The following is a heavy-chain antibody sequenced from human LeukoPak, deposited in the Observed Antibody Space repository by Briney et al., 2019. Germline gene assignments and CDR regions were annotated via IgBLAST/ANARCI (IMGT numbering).Heavy chain of an antibody. Sequence: GGSLRLSCAASGFTFSSYSMNWVRQAPGQGLEWVSSISSSSSYIYYADSVKGRFTISRDNAKNSLYLQMNSLSAEDTAVYYCAREPDIVVVVAATDAFDIWGQGTMVTVSS. CDR2: ISSSSSYI. V-gene: IGHV3-21*01. J-gene: IGHJ3*02. CDR1: GFTFSSYS. D-gene: IGHD2-15*01. CDR3: AREPDIVVVVAATDAFDI.